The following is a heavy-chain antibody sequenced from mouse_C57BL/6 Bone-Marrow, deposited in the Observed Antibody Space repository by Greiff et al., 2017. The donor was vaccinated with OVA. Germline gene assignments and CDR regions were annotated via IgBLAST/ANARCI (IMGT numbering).Heavy chain of an antibody. CDR1: GFTFSDAW. D-gene: IGHD1-1*01. CDR2: IRNKANNHAT. CDR3: TRKNYGSSYPYWYFDV. V-gene: IGHV6-6*01. Sequence: EVQLQESGGGLVQPGGSMKLSCAASGFTFSDAWMDWVRQSPEKGLEWVAEIRNKANNHATYYAESVKGRFTISRDDSKSSVYLQMNSLRAEDTGIYYCTRKNYGSSYPYWYFDVWGTGTTVTVSS. J-gene: IGHJ1*03.